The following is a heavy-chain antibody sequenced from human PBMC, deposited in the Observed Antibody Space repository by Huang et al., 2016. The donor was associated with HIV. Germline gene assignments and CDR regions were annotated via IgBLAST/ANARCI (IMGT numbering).Heavy chain of an antibody. CDR3: ARVHGDYEDYFFDY. CDR2: IIPIFATA. J-gene: IGHJ4*02. V-gene: IGHV1-69*13. Sequence: QVQLVQSGAEVVKPGSSVKVSCKASGGTLSSHSVSWVGQAPGQGLEWMGGIIPIFATANYARIFQGRVTITADEATSTVYLELTSLRSDDTAVYYCARVHGDYEDYFFDYWGQGTLVIVSS. D-gene: IGHD4-17*01. CDR1: GGTLSSHS.